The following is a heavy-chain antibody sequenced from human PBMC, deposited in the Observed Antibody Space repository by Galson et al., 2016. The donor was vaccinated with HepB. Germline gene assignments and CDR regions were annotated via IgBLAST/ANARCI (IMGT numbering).Heavy chain of an antibody. CDR3: ARDQGITLFGVAITGFDY. D-gene: IGHD3-3*01. V-gene: IGHV1-3*01. Sequence: SVKVSCKASGYTFTHYAINWVRQAPGQRPEWMGWINGGNGDTKYSQKFQGRLTITRDASATTAYMELSSLRSEDTAVYYCARDQGITLFGVAITGFDYWGQGTLVTVSS. J-gene: IGHJ4*02. CDR2: INGGNGDT. CDR1: GYTFTHYA.